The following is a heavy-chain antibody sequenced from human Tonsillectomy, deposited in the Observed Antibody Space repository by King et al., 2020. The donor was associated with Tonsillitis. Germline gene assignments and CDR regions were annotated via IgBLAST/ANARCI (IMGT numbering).Heavy chain of an antibody. Sequence: QLVQSGAEVKKPGASVKVSCKASAYTFTDYYMHWVRQAPGQGLEWMGWINPNSGGTNYAQKFQGRVTMTRDTSISTAYMELSRLRSNDTAVYYCARDGGYSSCWGWFDPWGQGTLVTVSS. CDR2: INPNSGGT. CDR1: AYTFTDYY. CDR3: ARDGGYSSCWGWFDP. D-gene: IGHD6-13*01. J-gene: IGHJ5*02. V-gene: IGHV1-2*02.